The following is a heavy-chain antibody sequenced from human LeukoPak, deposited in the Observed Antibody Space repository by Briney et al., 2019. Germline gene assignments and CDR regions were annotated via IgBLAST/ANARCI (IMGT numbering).Heavy chain of an antibody. CDR1: GGSINSYY. D-gene: IGHD5-12*01. Sequence: SETLSLTCTVSGGSINSYYWSWIRQPPGKGLEWIGYIFYSGSTNYNPSLKSRVTISVDTSKNQISLKLSSVTAADTAVYYCARGGSSGYDPFDYWGQGTLVTVSS. V-gene: IGHV4-59*01. J-gene: IGHJ4*02. CDR3: ARGGSSGYDPFDY. CDR2: IFYSGST.